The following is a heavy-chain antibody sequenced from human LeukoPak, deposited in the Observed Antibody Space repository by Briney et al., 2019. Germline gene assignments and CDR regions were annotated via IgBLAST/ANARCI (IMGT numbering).Heavy chain of an antibody. Sequence: ASVKVSCKASGYTFTGHYMHWVRQAPGQGLEYMGWINPNSGGTNYVQKFQGRVTMTRDTSISTAYMELSRLRSDDTAVYYCARSYSFLRKGFDYWGQGTLVTVSS. CDR3: ARSYSFLRKGFDY. CDR1: GYTFTGHY. V-gene: IGHV1-2*02. J-gene: IGHJ4*02. D-gene: IGHD2-15*01. CDR2: INPNSGGT.